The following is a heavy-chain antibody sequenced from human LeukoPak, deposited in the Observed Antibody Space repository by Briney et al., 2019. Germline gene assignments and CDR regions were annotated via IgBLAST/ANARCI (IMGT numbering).Heavy chain of an antibody. CDR3: ARAYYDYVWGSSYNFDY. V-gene: IGHV4-39*07. D-gene: IGHD3-16*01. Sequence: SETLSLTCTVSGGSLSSSSYYWGWIRQPPGKGLGWIGSIYYSGSTYYNPSLKSRVTISVDTSKNQFSLKLSSVTAADTAVYYCARAYYDYVWGSSYNFDYWGQGTLVTVSS. J-gene: IGHJ4*02. CDR2: IYYSGST. CDR1: GGSLSSSSYY.